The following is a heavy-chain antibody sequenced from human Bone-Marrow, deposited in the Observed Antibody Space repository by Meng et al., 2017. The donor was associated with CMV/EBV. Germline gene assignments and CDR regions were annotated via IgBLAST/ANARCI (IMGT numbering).Heavy chain of an antibody. CDR2: IYYSGDT. J-gene: IGHJ5*02. CDR3: ATGESSSYYYDP. Sequence: GSLRLSCTVSGGSISSGDYYWGWIRQPPGKGLEWIGSIYYSGDTYYNPSLKSRVTISKDTSKSQFSLKLRSVTAADTAVYYCATGESSSYYYDPWGQGTLVTVSS. CDR1: GGSISSGDYY. D-gene: IGHD6-6*01. V-gene: IGHV4-39*07.